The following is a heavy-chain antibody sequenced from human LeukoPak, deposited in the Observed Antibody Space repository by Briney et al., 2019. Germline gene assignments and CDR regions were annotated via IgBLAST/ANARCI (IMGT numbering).Heavy chain of an antibody. Sequence: SETLSLTCTVSGGSISSGSYYWSWIRQPAGKGLEWIGRIYTSGSTNYNPSLKSRVTISADTSKNQFSLKLSSVTAADTAVYYCARDGGQWLGNSDCWGQGTLVTVSS. CDR1: GGSISSGSYY. CDR2: IYTSGST. CDR3: ARDGGQWLGNSDC. J-gene: IGHJ4*02. D-gene: IGHD6-19*01. V-gene: IGHV4-61*02.